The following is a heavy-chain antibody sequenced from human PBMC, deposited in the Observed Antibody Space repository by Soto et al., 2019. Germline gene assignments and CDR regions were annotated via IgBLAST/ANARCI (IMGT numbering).Heavy chain of an antibody. Sequence: PGGSLRLSCTASGFNFSSYWMSWVRQAPGKGLEWVANIKQDGSEKYYVDSVKGRFTISRDNAKNSLYLQMNSLRAEDTAVYYCARDRPVVVPAAITSYYYGMDVWGQGTTVTVSS. V-gene: IGHV3-7*05. J-gene: IGHJ6*02. CDR2: IKQDGSEK. CDR3: ARDRPVVVPAAITSYYYGMDV. CDR1: GFNFSSYW. D-gene: IGHD2-2*02.